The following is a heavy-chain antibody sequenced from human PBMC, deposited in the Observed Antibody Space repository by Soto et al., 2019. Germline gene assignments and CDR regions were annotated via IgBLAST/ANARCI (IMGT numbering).Heavy chain of an antibody. CDR3: ARDQVKGTMTIL. CDR1: GFTFINYA. CDR2: ISYDGSNK. D-gene: IGHD4-17*01. J-gene: IGHJ4*02. V-gene: IGHV3-30-3*01. Sequence: LRLSCAASGFTFINYAMHWVRQAPGKGLEWVAVISYDGSNKYYADSVKGRFTISRDNSKNTMYLQMNSLSAEDTAVYHCARDQVKGTMTILWGQGTLVTVSS.